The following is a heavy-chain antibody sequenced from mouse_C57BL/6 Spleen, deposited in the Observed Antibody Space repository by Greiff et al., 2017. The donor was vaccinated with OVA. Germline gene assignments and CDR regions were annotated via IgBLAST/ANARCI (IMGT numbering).Heavy chain of an antibody. Sequence: VQLQQSGAELVKPGASVKLSCTASGFTFKDYYMHWVKQRPEQGLEWIGRIDPEDGETKYAPKFQGKATITADTSSNTAYLQLSSLTSEDSAVYYCAVYYGSSSGYFDVWGTGTTVTVSS. CDR1: GFTFKDYY. CDR3: AVYYGSSSGYFDV. CDR2: IDPEDGET. D-gene: IGHD1-1*01. V-gene: IGHV14-2*01. J-gene: IGHJ1*03.